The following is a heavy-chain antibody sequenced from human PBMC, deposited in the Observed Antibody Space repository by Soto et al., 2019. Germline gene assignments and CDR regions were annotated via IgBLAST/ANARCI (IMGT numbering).Heavy chain of an antibody. CDR2: ISGSGGST. V-gene: IGHV3-23*01. J-gene: IGHJ3*02. D-gene: IGHD2-2*01. CDR1: GFTFSSYA. CDR3: AKDERDCSSTSCYAADAFDI. Sequence: EVQLLESGGGLVQPGGSLRLSCAASGFTFSSYAMSWVRQAPGKGLEWVSAISGSGGSTYYADSVKGRFTISRDNSKNTLYLQMYSLRAEDTAVYYCAKDERDCSSTSCYAADAFDIWGQGTMVTVSS.